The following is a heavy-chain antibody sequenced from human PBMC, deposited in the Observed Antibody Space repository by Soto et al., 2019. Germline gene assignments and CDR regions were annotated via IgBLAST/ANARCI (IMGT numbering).Heavy chain of an antibody. CDR2: VSHSGST. D-gene: IGHD3-10*01. V-gene: IGHV4-34*01. J-gene: IGHJ6*02. CDR3: ARQYRAPRYSFYYGIEI. CDR1: NGSFSPYY. Sequence: SETLSLTCGVSNGSFSPYYWIWFRQPPGNGLEWIGEVSHSGSTNYNPSLKSRVTLSLDTSKNQFSLKLTSVTAADTARYFCARQYRAPRYSFYYGIEIWGQGTTVTVSS.